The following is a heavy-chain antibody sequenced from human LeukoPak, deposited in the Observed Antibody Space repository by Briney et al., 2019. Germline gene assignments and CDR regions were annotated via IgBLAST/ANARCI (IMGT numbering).Heavy chain of an antibody. Sequence: SETLSLTCTVSGGSISSGSYYWSWIRQHPGKGLEWIGYIYYSGSTYYNPSLKSRVTISVDTSKNQFSLKLSSVTAADTAVYYCARDSSTEGLDYWGQGTLVTVSS. CDR3: ARDSSTEGLDY. CDR1: GGSISSGSYY. V-gene: IGHV4-31*03. J-gene: IGHJ4*02. CDR2: IYYSGST. D-gene: IGHD5/OR15-5a*01.